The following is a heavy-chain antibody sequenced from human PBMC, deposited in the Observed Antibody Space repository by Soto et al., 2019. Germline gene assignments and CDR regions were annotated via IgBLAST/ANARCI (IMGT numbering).Heavy chain of an antibody. Sequence: SETLSLTCTDSGGSISSYYWSWVRQPPGKGREWIGYIYYRGRTNYNPSLKRRATISVDTSKNQFSLKLCTGNAADTAVYSCARCDETGDGPHSFDYWGQGTLVTVSS. CDR1: GGSISSYY. J-gene: IGHJ4*02. V-gene: IGHV4-59*01. CDR3: ARCDETGDGPHSFDY. D-gene: IGHD7-27*01. CDR2: IYYRGRT.